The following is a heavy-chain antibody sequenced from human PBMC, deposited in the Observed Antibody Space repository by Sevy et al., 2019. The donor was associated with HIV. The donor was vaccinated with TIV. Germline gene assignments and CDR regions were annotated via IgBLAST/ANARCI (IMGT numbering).Heavy chain of an antibody. Sequence: HGESLKISCKGSGYIFTNYWIGWVRQMPGKGLEWMGIIYPGGSDTTYSPSFQGQVTISADKSISTAYLQWSSLKASDTAMYYCARQAPSGSSPATFDIWPRDNGHRLL. D-gene: IGHD1-26*01. CDR2: IYPGGSDT. CDR1: GYIFTNYW. CDR3: ARQAPSGSSPATFDI. J-gene: IGHJ3*02. V-gene: IGHV5-51*01.